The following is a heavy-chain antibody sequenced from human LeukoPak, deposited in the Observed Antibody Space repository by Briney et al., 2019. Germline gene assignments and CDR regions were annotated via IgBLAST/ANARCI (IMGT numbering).Heavy chain of an antibody. CDR2: ISGSGGST. CDR1: GFTFSSYA. D-gene: IGHD3-10*01. CDR3: AKLGSQYSSSWYVH. V-gene: IGHV3-23*01. Sequence: GGSLRLSCAASGFTFSSYAMSWVRQAPGKGLEWVSAISGSGGSTYYADSVKGRFTISRDNSKNTLYLQMNSLRAEDTAVYYCAKLGSQYSSSWYVHWGQGTLLTVSS. J-gene: IGHJ5*02.